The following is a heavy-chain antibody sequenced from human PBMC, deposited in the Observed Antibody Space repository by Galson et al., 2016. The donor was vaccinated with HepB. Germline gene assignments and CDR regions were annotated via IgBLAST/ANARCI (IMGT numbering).Heavy chain of an antibody. CDR2: IDGPTPNT. Sequence: SLRLSCAASRFTFRNYALSWVRRAPGKGLEWVSHIDGPTPNTHYADSVRGRFSIYRDNSRDTLYLQMDSLTAEDSAIYYCTTWPSHHFDYWGQGTRVTVSS. V-gene: IGHV3-23*01. J-gene: IGHJ4*02. CDR1: RFTFRNYA. CDR3: TTWPSHHFDY.